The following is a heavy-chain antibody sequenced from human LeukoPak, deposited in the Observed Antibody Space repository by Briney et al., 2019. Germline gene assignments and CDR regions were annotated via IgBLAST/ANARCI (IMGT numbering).Heavy chain of an antibody. CDR1: GFTFSSYA. V-gene: IGHV3-23*01. J-gene: IGHJ3*02. D-gene: IGHD3-10*01. CDR2: ISGSGGST. CDR3: AKDITYYYGPGSRAFDI. Sequence: GGSLRLSCAASGFTFSSYAMSWVRQAPGKGLEWVSAISGSGGSTYYADSVKGRFTISRDNSKNTLYLQMNSLRAEDTAVYYCAKDITYYYGPGSRAFDIWGQGTMVTVSS.